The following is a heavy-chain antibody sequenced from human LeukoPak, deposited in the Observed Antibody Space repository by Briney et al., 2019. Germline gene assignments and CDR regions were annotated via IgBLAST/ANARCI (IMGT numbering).Heavy chain of an antibody. CDR2: ISSSGSTI. CDR1: GFTFSSYA. D-gene: IGHD6-6*01. CDR3: ARTIAARVYYFDY. V-gene: IGHV3-48*04. Sequence: LSGGSLRLSCAASGFTFSSYAMIWVRQAPGKGLEWVSYISSSGSTIYYADSVKGRFTISRDNAKNSLYLQMNSLRGKDTAVYYCARTIAARVYYFDYWGQRTLVTVSS. J-gene: IGHJ4*02.